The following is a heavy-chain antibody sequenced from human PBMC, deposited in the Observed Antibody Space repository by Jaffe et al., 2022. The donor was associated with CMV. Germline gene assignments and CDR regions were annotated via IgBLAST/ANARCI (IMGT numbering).Heavy chain of an antibody. V-gene: IGHV3-21*01. CDR2: ISSSSSYI. D-gene: IGHD3-9*01. Sequence: EVQLVESGGGLVKPGGSLRLSCAASGFTFSSYSMNWVRQAPGKGLEWVSSISSSSSYIYYADSVKGRFTISRDNAKNSLYLQMNSLRAEDTAVYYCARDRPSGADYDILTGYYAAYYYYGMDVWGQGTTVTVSS. J-gene: IGHJ6*02. CDR3: ARDRPSGADYDILTGYYAAYYYYGMDV. CDR1: GFTFSSYS.